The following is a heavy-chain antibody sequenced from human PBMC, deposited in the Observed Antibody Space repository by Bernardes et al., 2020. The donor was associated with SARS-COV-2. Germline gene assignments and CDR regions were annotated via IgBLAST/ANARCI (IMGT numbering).Heavy chain of an antibody. V-gene: IGHV1-24*01. CDR2: FDPEDAET. J-gene: IGHJ5*02. D-gene: IGHD3-16*02. CDR3: ATASPTMITFGGVIVPYNWFDP. CDR1: GYTLIALS. Sequence: ASVKVSCKVSGYTLIALSMHWVRQAPGKGLEWMGGFDPEDAETIYAQKFQGRVTMTEDTSTDTAYMELSSLRSEDTAVYYCATASPTMITFGGVIVPYNWFDPWGQGTLVTVSS.